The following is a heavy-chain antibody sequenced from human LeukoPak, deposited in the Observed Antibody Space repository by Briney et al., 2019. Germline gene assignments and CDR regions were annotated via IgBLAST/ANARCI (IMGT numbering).Heavy chain of an antibody. D-gene: IGHD3-10*01. CDR2: IGVGGSTQ. Sequence: GGSLRLSCAASGFTFSYHAMNWVRHAPGKGLEWLAYIGVGGSTQYYGDSVEGRFTISRDDAKNAVYLQMNSLRAEDTAVYFCARRRFGANPEMNWFDPWGQGTLVTVSS. CDR1: GFTFSYHA. V-gene: IGHV3-48*01. J-gene: IGHJ5*02. CDR3: ARRRFGANPEMNWFDP.